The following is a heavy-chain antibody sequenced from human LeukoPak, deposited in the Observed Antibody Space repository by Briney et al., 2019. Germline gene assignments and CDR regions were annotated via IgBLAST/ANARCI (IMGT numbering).Heavy chain of an antibody. D-gene: IGHD3-10*01. Sequence: PGGSLRLSCAASGFTFSDYYMSWIRQAPGKGLEWVSAISGSGGSTYYADSVKGRFTISRDNSKNTLYLQMNSLRAEDTAVYYCAKRPTRWFGELFVDVWGQGTTVTVSS. CDR2: ISGSGGST. CDR1: GFTFSDYY. V-gene: IGHV3-23*01. CDR3: AKRPTRWFGELFVDV. J-gene: IGHJ6*02.